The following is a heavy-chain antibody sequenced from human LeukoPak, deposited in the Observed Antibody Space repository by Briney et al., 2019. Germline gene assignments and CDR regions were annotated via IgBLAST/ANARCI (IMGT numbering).Heavy chain of an antibody. CDR1: GDSVSSKNGA. CDR2: TYYRSKWYN. V-gene: IGHV6-1*01. Sequence: SQTLSLTCVVSGDSVSSKNGAWNWIRQSPSRGLEWLGRTYYRSKWYNDYAESMEGRMTISQDTSKNQFSLHLNSVTPDDTAVYYCARDFGTTGWHTFDYWGQGTLVTVSS. D-gene: IGHD6-19*01. J-gene: IGHJ4*02. CDR3: ARDFGTTGWHTFDY.